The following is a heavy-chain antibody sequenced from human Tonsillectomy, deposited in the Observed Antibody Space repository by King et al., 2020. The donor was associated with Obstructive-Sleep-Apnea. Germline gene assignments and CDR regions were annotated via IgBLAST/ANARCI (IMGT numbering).Heavy chain of an antibody. D-gene: IGHD3-22*01. CDR2: ISSSSSTI. J-gene: IGHJ4*02. Sequence: VQLVESGGGLVQPGGSLRLSCAASGFTFSSYSMNWVRQAPGKGLEWVSYISSSSSTIYYADSVKARFTISRDNAKNSLYLQMNSLRAEDTAVYYCARGPSFTYYYDSSGYYFDYWGQGTLVTVSS. V-gene: IGHV3-48*04. CDR1: GFTFSSYS. CDR3: ARGPSFTYYYDSSGYYFDY.